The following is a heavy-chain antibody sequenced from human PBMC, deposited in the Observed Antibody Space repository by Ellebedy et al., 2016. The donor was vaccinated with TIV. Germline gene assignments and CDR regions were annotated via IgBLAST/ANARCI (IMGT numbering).Heavy chain of an antibody. CDR3: ARYQYTVATWTSPFDF. J-gene: IGHJ4*02. D-gene: IGHD4-23*01. V-gene: IGHV3-30*01. CDR2: ISYDGSIK. Sequence: GESLKISCAASGFTFSHYAMHWLRQAPGKVLDWVAVISYDGSIKYYADSVKGRFTISRDNSKNTLYLQMNSLRADDTAVFYCARYQYTVATWTSPFDFWGQGTLVTVSS. CDR1: GFTFSHYA.